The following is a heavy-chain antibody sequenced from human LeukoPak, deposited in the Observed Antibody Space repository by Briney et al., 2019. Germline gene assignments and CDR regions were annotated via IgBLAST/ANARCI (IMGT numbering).Heavy chain of an antibody. CDR3: AKDYGSRLNDSSGYYFHDAFDI. J-gene: IGHJ3*02. CDR2: ISSSSSYI. D-gene: IGHD3-22*01. Sequence: RAGGSLRLSCAASGFTFSSYSMNWVRQAPGKGLEWVSSISSSSSYIYYADSVKGRFTISRDNAKNSLYLQMNSLRAEDTAVYYCAKDYGSRLNDSSGYYFHDAFDIWGQGTMVTVSS. V-gene: IGHV3-21*01. CDR1: GFTFSSYS.